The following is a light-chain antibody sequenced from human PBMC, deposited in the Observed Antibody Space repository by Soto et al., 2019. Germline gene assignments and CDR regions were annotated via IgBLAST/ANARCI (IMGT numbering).Light chain of an antibody. Sequence: QSARTHLASASGSPGHAITISCTETRSDGGEYILFSWYKQHPCKAPKFIIYQVIHRPTGVSSRFSDSKSGNTASLTISELRAEDEADYYCTSFTSKSTYVFGTGTKVTVL. V-gene: IGLV2-14*03. J-gene: IGLJ1*01. CDR1: RSDGGEYIL. CDR3: TSFTSKSTYV. CDR2: QVI.